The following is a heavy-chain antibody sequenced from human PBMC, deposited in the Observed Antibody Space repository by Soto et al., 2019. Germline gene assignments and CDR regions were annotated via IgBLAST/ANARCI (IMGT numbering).Heavy chain of an antibody. V-gene: IGHV1-18*01. CDR3: ARVPFFIMITFGGVIHDY. CDR2: ISAYNGNT. D-gene: IGHD3-16*02. CDR1: GYTFTSYG. Sequence: GASVKVSCKASGYTFTSYGISWVRQAPGQGLEWMGWISAYNGNTNYAQKLQGRVTMTTGTSTSTAYMELRSLRSDDTAVYYCARVPFFIMITFGGVIHDYWGQGTLVTVSS. J-gene: IGHJ4*02.